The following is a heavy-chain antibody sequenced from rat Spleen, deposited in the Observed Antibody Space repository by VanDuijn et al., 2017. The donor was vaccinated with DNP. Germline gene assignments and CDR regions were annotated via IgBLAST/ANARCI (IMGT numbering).Heavy chain of an antibody. J-gene: IGHJ2*01. V-gene: IGHV2-41*01. D-gene: IGHD5-1*01. Sequence: QVQLKESGPGLVQPSQTLSLTCTVAGFSLTSNSVHWVRQSPGKGLEWMGVIWNNGGTRYNSVLKSRLSISRDTSKSQVFLKMNSLQTEDTAMYFCARIGGANWGYYFDYWGQGVMVTVSS. CDR3: ARIGGANWGYYFDY. CDR1: GFSLTSNS. CDR2: IWNNGGT.